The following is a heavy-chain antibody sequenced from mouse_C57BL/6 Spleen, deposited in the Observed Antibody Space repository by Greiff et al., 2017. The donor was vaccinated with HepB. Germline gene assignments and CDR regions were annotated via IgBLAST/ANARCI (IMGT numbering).Heavy chain of an antibody. Sequence: EVMLVESGGGLVQPGGSLKLSCAASGFTFSDYGMAWVRQAPRKGPEWVAFISNLAYSIYYADTVTGRFTISRENAKNTLYLEMSSLRSEDTAMYYCARQSSSYGGYFDVWGTGTTVTVSS. V-gene: IGHV5-15*04. J-gene: IGHJ1*03. D-gene: IGHD1-1*01. CDR2: ISNLAYSI. CDR1: GFTFSDYG. CDR3: ARQSSSYGGYFDV.